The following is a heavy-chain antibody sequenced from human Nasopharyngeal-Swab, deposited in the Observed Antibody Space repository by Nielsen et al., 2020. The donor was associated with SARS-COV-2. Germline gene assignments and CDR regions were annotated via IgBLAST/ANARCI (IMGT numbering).Heavy chain of an antibody. Sequence: SETLSLTCTVSGGSISSSSYYWGWIRQPPGKGLEWIGSIYYSGSTYYHPSLKSRVTISVDTSRNQFSLKLSSVTAADTAVYYCARGTITFGGVIVSNWFDPWGQGTLVTVSS. CDR2: IYYSGST. D-gene: IGHD3-16*02. CDR1: GGSISSSSYY. CDR3: ARGTITFGGVIVSNWFDP. V-gene: IGHV4-39*07. J-gene: IGHJ5*02.